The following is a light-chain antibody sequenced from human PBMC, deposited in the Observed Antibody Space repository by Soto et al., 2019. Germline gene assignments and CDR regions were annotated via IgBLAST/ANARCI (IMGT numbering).Light chain of an antibody. V-gene: IGKV3-20*01. CDR1: QSINSRY. CDR3: XQFGSSPGFT. Sequence: EIVLTQSPGTLSLSPGERATLSCRASQSINSRYLAWYQQKPGQAPRLLIYGASSRATGIPDRFSGSGSGXXXXXXXSXXXPEXFAXYYCXQFGSSPGFTFGPGTKVDIK. J-gene: IGKJ3*01. CDR2: GAS.